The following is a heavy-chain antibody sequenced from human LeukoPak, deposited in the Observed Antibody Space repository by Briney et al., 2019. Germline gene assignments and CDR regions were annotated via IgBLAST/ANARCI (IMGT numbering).Heavy chain of an antibody. Sequence: PGGSLRLSCAASGFTFSNTWMHWVRQVPGKRLVWVALINSDGSSTSYADSVKGRFTISRDNSKNTLYLQMNSLRAEDTAVYYCARGDSSSWYLFDYWGQGTLVTVSS. V-gene: IGHV3-74*01. CDR3: ARGDSSSWYLFDY. CDR2: INSDGSST. J-gene: IGHJ4*02. D-gene: IGHD6-13*01. CDR1: GFTFSNTW.